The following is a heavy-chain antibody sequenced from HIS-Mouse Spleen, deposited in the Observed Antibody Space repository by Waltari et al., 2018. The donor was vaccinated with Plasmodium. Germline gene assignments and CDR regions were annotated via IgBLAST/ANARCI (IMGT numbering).Heavy chain of an antibody. V-gene: IGHV4-34*01. D-gene: IGHD6-6*01. CDR3: ARGRVLVPSSGYFDL. CDR2: INHSGST. Sequence: QGKRKQGGAGGWKKGERRASKGDVYGGGGRGEEGGWIRQPPGKGREWIGEINHSGSTNYNPSLKSRVTISVDTSNTQFSLKLSSVTAADTAVYYCARGRVLVPSSGYFDLWGRGTLVTVSS. J-gene: IGHJ2*01. CDR1: GGGGRGEE.